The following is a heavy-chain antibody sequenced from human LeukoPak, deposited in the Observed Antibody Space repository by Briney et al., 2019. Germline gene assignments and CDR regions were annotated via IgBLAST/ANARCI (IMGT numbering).Heavy chain of an antibody. Sequence: GESLQISCKGSGYSFTSYWITWVREMPGKGLDWLGRIDPTDSYTKYSPSFQGHVTISADKSISTAYLQWSSLKASDTAMYYCARTMVDRQSAFDIWDQGTMVTVSS. D-gene: IGHD4/OR15-4a*01. CDR3: ARTMVDRQSAFDI. CDR1: GYSFTSYW. V-gene: IGHV5-10-1*01. CDR2: IDPTDSYT. J-gene: IGHJ3*02.